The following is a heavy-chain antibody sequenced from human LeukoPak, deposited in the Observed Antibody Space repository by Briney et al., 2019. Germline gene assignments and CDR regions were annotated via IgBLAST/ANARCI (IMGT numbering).Heavy chain of an antibody. V-gene: IGHV3-23*01. Sequence: GGSLRLSCAASGFTFSSYAMSWVRQAPGKGLEWVSSTSGTGGDTYYADSVEGRFTMSRDNSKSTLYLQMNSLRGEDSAVYYCAKIQPPRGGRSGWYETNDYWGQGTPVTVSS. CDR3: AKIQPPRGGRSGWYETNDY. CDR1: GFTFSSYA. D-gene: IGHD6-19*01. J-gene: IGHJ4*02. CDR2: TSGTGGDT.